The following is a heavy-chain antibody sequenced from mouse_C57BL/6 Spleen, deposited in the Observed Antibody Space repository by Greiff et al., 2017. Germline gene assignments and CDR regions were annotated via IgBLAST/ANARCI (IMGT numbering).Heavy chain of an antibody. J-gene: IGHJ1*03. CDR3: ARKNESIRLEVEFSG. D-gene: IGHD3-2*02. Sequence: VQLQQPGAELVKPGASVTMSCKASGYTFTSYWITWVKQRPGQGLEWIGDIYPGSGSTNYNEKFKSKATLTVDTSSSTAYMQLSSLTSEDSAVYYCARKNESIRLEVEFSGRGTGTTVTVSS. V-gene: IGHV1-55*01. CDR2: IYPGSGST. CDR1: GYTFTSYW.